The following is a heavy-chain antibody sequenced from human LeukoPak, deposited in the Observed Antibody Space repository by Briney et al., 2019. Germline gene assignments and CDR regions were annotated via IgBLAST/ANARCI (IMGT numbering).Heavy chain of an antibody. CDR1: GFTFRSHA. J-gene: IGHJ4*02. D-gene: IGHD2-21*01. Sequence: GGSLRLSCVGSGFTFRSHAMSWVRQAPEKGLEFVSGIYENGGTTYYADSVEGRFSISRDNSKNTLYLQMDSLRGEDTAVYHCAKDFRIGYSAHFDYWGQGALVTVSS. V-gene: IGHV3-23*01. CDR3: AKDFRIGYSAHFDY. CDR2: IYENGGTT.